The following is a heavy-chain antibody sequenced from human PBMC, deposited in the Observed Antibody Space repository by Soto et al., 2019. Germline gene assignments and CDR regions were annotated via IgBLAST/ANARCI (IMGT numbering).Heavy chain of an antibody. CDR3: AHIRGSLDAFDI. J-gene: IGHJ3*02. CDR2: IYWDDDT. CDR1: GFSLSTSGVG. Sequence: QITLKESGPTLVNPTQTLTLTCTFSGFSLSTSGVGVGWIRQPPGKALEWLALIYWDDDTRYSPSLKSRLTITKDTSKDQVVLTMTNMVPVDTATYYCAHIRGSLDAFDIWGQGTMVTVSS. V-gene: IGHV2-5*02. D-gene: IGHD1-20*01.